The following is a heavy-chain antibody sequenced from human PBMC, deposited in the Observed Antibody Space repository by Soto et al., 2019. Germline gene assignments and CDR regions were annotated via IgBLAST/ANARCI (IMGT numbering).Heavy chain of an antibody. J-gene: IGHJ4*02. CDR3: AREDNWKRHYFDY. CDR2: ISYDGSNK. V-gene: IGHV3-30*03. CDR1: GFTFSSYG. D-gene: IGHD1-20*01. Sequence: LRLSCASSGFTFSSYGMHWVRQAPGKGLEWVAVISYDGSNKYYADSVKGRFTISRDNSKNTLYLQMNSLRAEDTAVYYCAREDNWKRHYFDYWGQGTPVTVYS.